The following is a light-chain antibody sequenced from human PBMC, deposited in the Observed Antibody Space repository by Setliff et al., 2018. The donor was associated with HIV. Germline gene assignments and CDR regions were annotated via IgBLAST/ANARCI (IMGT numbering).Light chain of an antibody. CDR1: SSDVGSRYNY. Sequence: QSVLAQPASVSGSPGQSITISCTGTSSDVGSRYNYVSWYQRHPGKAPKLIIFDVTYRPSGVSDRFSGSKSGNTASLTISGLQAEDEADYYCCSYLSTNNDVFGSGTKGTVL. CDR2: DVT. CDR3: CSYLSTNNDV. V-gene: IGLV2-14*03. J-gene: IGLJ1*01.